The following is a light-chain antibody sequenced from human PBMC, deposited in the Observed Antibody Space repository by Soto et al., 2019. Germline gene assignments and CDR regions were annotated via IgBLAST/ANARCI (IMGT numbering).Light chain of an antibody. Sequence: QSVLTQPPSVSGAPGQRVTISCTGSSSNIGAGYDVHWYQQLPGTAHKLLIYGNSNRPSGVPDRFSGSKSGTSASLDITGLQAEDEADYYCQSYDSSLSGCLLFGGGTKLTVL. CDR1: SSNIGAGYD. CDR2: GNS. V-gene: IGLV1-40*01. CDR3: QSYDSSLSGCLL. J-gene: IGLJ2*01.